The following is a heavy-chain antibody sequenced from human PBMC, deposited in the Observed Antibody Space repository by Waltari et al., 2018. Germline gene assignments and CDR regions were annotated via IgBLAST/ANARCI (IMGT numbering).Heavy chain of an antibody. CDR3: ARRDATTENWFDP. Sequence: QVQLQESGPGLVKPSQTLSLTCTVSGASIFSGGYYWSWIRQYPGKGLEWIGYIYYSGSANTYYNPSLKSRLTISADKSNNQFSLKLTSVTAADTAVYYCARRDATTENWFDPWGQGTLVTVSS. CDR1: GASIFSGGYY. CDR2: IYYSGSANT. V-gene: IGHV4-31*03. D-gene: IGHD1-1*01. J-gene: IGHJ5*02.